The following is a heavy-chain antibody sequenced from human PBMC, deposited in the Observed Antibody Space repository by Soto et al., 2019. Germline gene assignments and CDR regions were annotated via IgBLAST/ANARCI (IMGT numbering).Heavy chain of an antibody. D-gene: IGHD6-6*01. Sequence: QVQLVESGGGVVQPGGSLRLSCEASGFNFNTYGMHWVRQSPGKGLEWVAIIWYEGSNKNYADSVKGRFAISRDNSKNTLCIQMNNRRDEDTAVYYCARDKAPVAARVSIDHCGQGTLVTVSS. V-gene: IGHV3-33*01. J-gene: IGHJ4*02. CDR1: GFNFNTYG. CDR2: IWYEGSNK. CDR3: ARDKAPVAARVSIDH.